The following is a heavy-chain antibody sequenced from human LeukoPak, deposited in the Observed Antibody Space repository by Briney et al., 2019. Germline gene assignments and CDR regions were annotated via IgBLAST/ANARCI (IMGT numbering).Heavy chain of an antibody. J-gene: IGHJ4*02. CDR3: ARAYGDYQLDY. D-gene: IGHD4-17*01. Sequence: PSETLSLTCTVSGGSISSYYWSWIRQPPGKGLEWIGYVYYSGSTNDNPSLKSRITISVDTSKNQFSLKLASVTAADTAVYYCARAYGDYQLDYWGQGTLVTVSS. CDR1: GGSISSYY. CDR2: VYYSGST. V-gene: IGHV4-59*08.